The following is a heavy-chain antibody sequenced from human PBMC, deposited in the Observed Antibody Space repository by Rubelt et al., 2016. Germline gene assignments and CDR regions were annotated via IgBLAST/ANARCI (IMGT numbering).Heavy chain of an antibody. Sequence: YSGSTYYNPSFRSRVTISVDTSKNQFSLRLSSVTAADTAVYYCATLGEYSGSWYRGFENWGQGTLVTVSS. J-gene: IGHJ4*02. V-gene: IGHV4-39*01. CDR3: ATLGEYSGSWYRGFEN. D-gene: IGHD6-13*01. CDR2: YSGST.